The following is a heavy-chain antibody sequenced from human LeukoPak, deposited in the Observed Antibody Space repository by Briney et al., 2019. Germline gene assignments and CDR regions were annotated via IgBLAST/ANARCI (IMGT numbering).Heavy chain of an antibody. CDR2: IKQDGSKK. CDR3: TRVGYIDEGIDY. Sequence: GGSLRLSCVVSGFSFSDNWMTWVRQAPGKGLEWVANIKQDGSKKSYVDSVKGRFTISRDNAKNSLYLQMNSLRAEDTAIYYCTRVGYIDEGIDYWGQGTLVTVSS. D-gene: IGHD5-24*01. CDR1: GFSFSDNW. J-gene: IGHJ4*02. V-gene: IGHV3-7*04.